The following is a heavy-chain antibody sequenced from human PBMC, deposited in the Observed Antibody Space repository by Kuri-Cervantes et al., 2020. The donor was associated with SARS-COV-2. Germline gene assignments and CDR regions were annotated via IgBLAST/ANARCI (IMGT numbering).Heavy chain of an antibody. V-gene: IGHV3-23*01. D-gene: IGHD5-24*01. CDR1: GFTFGSYA. CDR3: AKVGDGYNCDY. J-gene: IGHJ4*02. Sequence: ETLSLTCAASGFTFGSYAMSWVRQAPGKGLEWVSAISGSGGSTYYADSVKGRFTISRDNSKNTLYLQMNSLRAEDTAVYYCAKVGDGYNCDYWGQGTLVTVSS. CDR2: ISGSGGST.